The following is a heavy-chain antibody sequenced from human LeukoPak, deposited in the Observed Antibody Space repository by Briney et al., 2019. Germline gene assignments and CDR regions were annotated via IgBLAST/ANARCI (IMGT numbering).Heavy chain of an antibody. V-gene: IGHV1-46*01. J-gene: IGHJ5*02. Sequence: GASVKVSCKASGYTFTSYYMHWVRQAPGQGLEWMGIVNPSGGSTSYAQKFQGRVTMTRDTSTSTVYMELSSLRSEDTAVYYCARQETAYCGGDCYSNWFDPWGQGTLVTVSS. CDR1: GYTFTSYY. CDR3: ARQETAYCGGDCYSNWFDP. CDR2: VNPSGGST. D-gene: IGHD2-21*02.